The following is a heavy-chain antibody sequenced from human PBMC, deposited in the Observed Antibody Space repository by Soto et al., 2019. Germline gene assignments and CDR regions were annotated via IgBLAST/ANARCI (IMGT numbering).Heavy chain of an antibody. CDR2: INHSGST. Sequence: QVQLQQWGAGLLKPSETLSLTCAVYGGSFSDFYWTWIRQLPGKGVEWIGEINHSGSTNYNPSLKSRVAISVNTSKNQFSLNLRSVTAADTAVYYCGPRGAVADPRGYWGQGTLVTVSS. CDR1: GGSFSDFY. D-gene: IGHD6-19*01. CDR3: GPRGAVADPRGY. J-gene: IGHJ4*02. V-gene: IGHV4-34*01.